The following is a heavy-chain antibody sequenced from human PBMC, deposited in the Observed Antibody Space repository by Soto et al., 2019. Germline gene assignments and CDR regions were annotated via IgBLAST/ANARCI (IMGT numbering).Heavy chain of an antibody. CDR1: GFTFSSYA. V-gene: IGHV3-23*01. D-gene: IGHD6-6*01. Sequence: PGGSLRLSCAASGFTFSSYAMSWVRQAPGKGLEWVSVISGSDDSTYYADSVKGRFTISRDNSKNTLNLQMNSLRAEDTAVYYCAKRSSSSTFDYWGQGTLVTVSS. CDR3: AKRSSSSTFDY. J-gene: IGHJ4*02. CDR2: ISGSDDST.